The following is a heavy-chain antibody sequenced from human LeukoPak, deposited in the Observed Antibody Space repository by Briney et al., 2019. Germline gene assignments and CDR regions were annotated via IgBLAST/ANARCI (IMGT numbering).Heavy chain of an antibody. J-gene: IGHJ4*02. CDR2: ISSSGSTI. Sequence: GGSLRLSCAASGFTFSSYEMNWVRQAPGKGLEWVSYISSSGSTIYYADSVKGRFTISRDNAKNSLYLQMNSLRAEDTAVYYCARVEPGYSSSWYGVDYWGQGTLGTVSS. CDR3: ARVEPGYSSSWYGVDY. V-gene: IGHV3-48*03. D-gene: IGHD6-13*01. CDR1: GFTFSSYE.